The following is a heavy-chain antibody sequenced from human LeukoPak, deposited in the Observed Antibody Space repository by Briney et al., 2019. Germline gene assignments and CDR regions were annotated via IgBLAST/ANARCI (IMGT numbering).Heavy chain of an antibody. CDR3: ARGRLSSSIFDY. J-gene: IGHJ4*02. V-gene: IGHV3-30*04. CDR2: ISYDGSNE. Sequence: PGGSLRLSCAASGFTFSSYVMHWVRQAPGKGLEWVAIISYDGSNEYYADSVKGRFTISRDNSKNTLYLQMNSLRAADTAVYYCARGRLSSSIFDYWGQGTLVTVSS. D-gene: IGHD6-6*01. CDR1: GFTFSSYV.